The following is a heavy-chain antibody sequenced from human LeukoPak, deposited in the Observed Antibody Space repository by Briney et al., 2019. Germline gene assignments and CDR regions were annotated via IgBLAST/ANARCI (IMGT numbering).Heavy chain of an antibody. V-gene: IGHV3-23*01. Sequence: GGSLRLSCAASGFTFTTYAMSWVRQAPGKGLEWVSAITGGGSTFYADSVKGRFTISRDNSKNTLDLQMNSLRAEDTAIYYCARHEPYNSGSHYDYWGQGTLVTVSS. J-gene: IGHJ4*02. D-gene: IGHD3-10*01. CDR2: ITGGGST. CDR1: GFTFTTYA. CDR3: ARHEPYNSGSHYDY.